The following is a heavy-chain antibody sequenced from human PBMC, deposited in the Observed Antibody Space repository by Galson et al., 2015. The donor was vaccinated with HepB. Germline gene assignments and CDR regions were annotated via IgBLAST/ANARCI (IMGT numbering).Heavy chain of an antibody. CDR3: ARDYRQPPFWSGWQTYYYYGMDV. Sequence: SVKVSCKASGYTLTSYGISWVRQAPGQGLEWMGWISAYNGNTNYAQKLQGRVTMTTDTSTSTAYMELRSLRSDDTAVYYCARDYRQPPFWSGWQTYYYYGMDVWGQGTTVTVSS. CDR2: ISAYNGNT. D-gene: IGHD3-3*01. J-gene: IGHJ6*02. V-gene: IGHV1-18*01. CDR1: GYTLTSYG.